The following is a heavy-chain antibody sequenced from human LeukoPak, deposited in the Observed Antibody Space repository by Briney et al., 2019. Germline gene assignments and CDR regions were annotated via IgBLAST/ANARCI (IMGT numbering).Heavy chain of an antibody. Sequence: SETLSLTCTVSGGSISSYYWSWIRQPAGKGLEWIGRIYTSGSTNYNPSLKSRVTMSVDTSKNQFSLKLRSVTAADTAVYYCARWYGYDSSGYSFDYWGQGTLVTVSS. CDR1: GGSISSYY. V-gene: IGHV4-4*07. J-gene: IGHJ4*02. CDR3: ARWYGYDSSGYSFDY. CDR2: IYTSGST. D-gene: IGHD3-22*01.